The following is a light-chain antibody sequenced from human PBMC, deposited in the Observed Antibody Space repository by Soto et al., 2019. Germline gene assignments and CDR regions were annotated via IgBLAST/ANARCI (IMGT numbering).Light chain of an antibody. J-gene: IGLJ1*01. CDR1: SSNIGAGFD. CDR3: QSPDSRKRRI. V-gene: IGLV1-40*01. Sequence: QSVLTQPPSVSGAPGQRVTISCTGSSSNIGAGFDVHWYQQLPGTAPRLVIYGNTNRPSGVPDRFSGSKSGTSASLAITGVQAEDEADYYCQSPDSRKRRIFGTGTKGTV. CDR2: GNT.